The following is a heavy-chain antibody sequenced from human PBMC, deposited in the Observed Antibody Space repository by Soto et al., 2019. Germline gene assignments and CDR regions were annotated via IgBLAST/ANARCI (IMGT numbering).Heavy chain of an antibody. CDR3: ARHALVEPSASRTCCNWFDP. CDR2: IYYSGST. D-gene: IGHD2-2*01. V-gene: IGHV4-39*01. Sequence: QLQLQESGPGLVKPSETLSLPCTVSGGSISSSSYYWGWIRQPPRKGLEWIGSIYYSGSTYYNPNLKSRVTLYVHKSKTQFSLTLSSVPAADAAVYYCARHALVEPSASRTCCNWFDPWGQRTLVTVSS. CDR1: GGSISSSSYY. J-gene: IGHJ5*02.